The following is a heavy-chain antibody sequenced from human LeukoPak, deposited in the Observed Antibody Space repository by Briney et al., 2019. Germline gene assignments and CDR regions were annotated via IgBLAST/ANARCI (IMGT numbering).Heavy chain of an antibody. Sequence: GGSLRLSCAASGFTFSSYAMHWVRQAPGKGLEWVAVISYDGSNKYYADSVKGRFTISRDNSKNTLYLQMNSLRAEDTAVYYCARVDYSSSWYRYYYGMDVWGQGTTVTVSS. D-gene: IGHD6-13*01. CDR2: ISYDGSNK. CDR3: ARVDYSSSWYRYYYGMDV. J-gene: IGHJ6*02. V-gene: IGHV3-30*04. CDR1: GFTFSSYA.